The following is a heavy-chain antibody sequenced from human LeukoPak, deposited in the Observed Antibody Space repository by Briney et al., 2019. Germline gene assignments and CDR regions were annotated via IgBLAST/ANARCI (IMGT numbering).Heavy chain of an antibody. CDR3: ATGTNGLYGSNRFQGYFDD. Sequence: ASVKVSCKASGGTFSKYAISWVRQAPGQGLEWMGGITPTYGLVHYAQKFQGRVTLTTDTSTGTADLEMNSLTFEDTAVYYCATGTNGLYGSNRFQGYFDDWGQGTLVTVLS. CDR2: ITPTYGLV. J-gene: IGHJ4*02. D-gene: IGHD6-13*01. CDR1: GGTFSKYA. V-gene: IGHV1-69*10.